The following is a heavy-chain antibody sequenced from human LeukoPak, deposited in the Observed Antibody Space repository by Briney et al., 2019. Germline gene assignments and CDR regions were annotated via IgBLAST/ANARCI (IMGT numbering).Heavy chain of an antibody. Sequence: SETLSLTCAVYDGSFSGYYWSWIRQPPGKGLEWIGEINHSGSTNYNPSLKSRVTISVDTSKNQFSLKLSSVTAADTAAYYCARRGRMVRGVTYFDYWGQGTLVTVSS. V-gene: IGHV4-34*01. CDR3: ARRGRMVRGVTYFDY. J-gene: IGHJ4*02. CDR2: INHSGST. D-gene: IGHD3-10*01. CDR1: DGSFSGYY.